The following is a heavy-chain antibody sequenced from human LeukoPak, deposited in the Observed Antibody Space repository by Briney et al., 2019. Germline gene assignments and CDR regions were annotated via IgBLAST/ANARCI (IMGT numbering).Heavy chain of an antibody. V-gene: IGHV1-2*02. CDR1: GYTFTGYY. D-gene: IGHD4-17*01. J-gene: IGHJ6*03. CDR3: ARPASGDYTYYYYTDV. Sequence: ASVKVSCKASGYTFTGYYMHWVRQAPGQGLEWMGWINPNSGGTNYAQKFQGRVTMTRDTSISTAYMELSRLRSDDTAVYYCARPASGDYTYYYYTDVWGKGTTVTVSS. CDR2: INPNSGGT.